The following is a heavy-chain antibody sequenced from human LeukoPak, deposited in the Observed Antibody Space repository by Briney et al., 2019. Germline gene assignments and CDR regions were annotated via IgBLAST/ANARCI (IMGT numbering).Heavy chain of an antibody. CDR1: GGSISGYY. V-gene: IGHV4-59*01. CDR2: IFNSGGT. J-gene: IGHJ4*02. CDR3: ARDRALRH. Sequence: SETLSLTCTVPGGSISGYYWSWIRQPPGRGLEWVGNIFNSGGTNYNPSLKSRVTISLDTSKNQFSLKLSSVTAADTAVYYCARDRALRHWGQGTLVTVSS.